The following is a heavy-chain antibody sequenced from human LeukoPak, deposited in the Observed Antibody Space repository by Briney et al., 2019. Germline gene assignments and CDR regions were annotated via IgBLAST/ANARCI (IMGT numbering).Heavy chain of an antibody. V-gene: IGHV4-59*01. D-gene: IGHD3-3*01. CDR3: ARVNYDFWSGLDC. J-gene: IGHJ4*02. CDR1: GGSISSYY. Sequence: SETLSLTCTVSGGSISSYYWSWIRQPPGKGLEWIGYIYYSGSTNYNPSLKSRVTISVDTSKNQFSLKLSSVTAADTAVYYCARVNYDFWSGLDCWGQGTLVTVSS. CDR2: IYYSGST.